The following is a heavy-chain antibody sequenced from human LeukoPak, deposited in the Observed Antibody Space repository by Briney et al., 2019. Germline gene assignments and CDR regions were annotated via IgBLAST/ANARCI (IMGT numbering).Heavy chain of an antibody. J-gene: IGHJ3*02. CDR1: GCTFTSYG. Sequence: ASVKVSCKASGCTFTSYGISWVRQAPGQGLECMGWITAYNGNTNYAQKLQGRVTMTTDTSTSTAYMELRSLRSDDTAVYYCARDPSLRYFDWYPSFDIWGQGTMVTVSS. V-gene: IGHV1-18*01. CDR3: ARDPSLRYFDWYPSFDI. CDR2: ITAYNGNT. D-gene: IGHD3-9*01.